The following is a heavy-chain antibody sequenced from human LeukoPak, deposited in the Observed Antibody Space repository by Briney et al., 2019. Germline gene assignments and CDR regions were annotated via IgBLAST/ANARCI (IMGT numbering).Heavy chain of an antibody. D-gene: IGHD2-15*01. V-gene: IGHV3-30*18. Sequence: GRSLRLSCAASGFTFSTFGMHWVRQAPGKGLEWVALISFDGSNKYYADSVKGRFTISRDNSKNTLYLQMNSLRGEDTAVYYCAKGGYCSGASCYRDGFNYYYYMDVWGKGTTVTVSS. J-gene: IGHJ6*03. CDR3: AKGGYCSGASCYRDGFNYYYYMDV. CDR2: ISFDGSNK. CDR1: GFTFSTFG.